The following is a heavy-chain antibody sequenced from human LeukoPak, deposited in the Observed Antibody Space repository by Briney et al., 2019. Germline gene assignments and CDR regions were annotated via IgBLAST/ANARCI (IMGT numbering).Heavy chain of an antibody. J-gene: IGHJ6*03. CDR2: IIPYFGRA. V-gene: IGHV1-69*05. Sequence: GASVKVSCKASGGTFSSYGISWVRQAPGQGLEWMGWIIPYFGRANYAQKFQGRVTITTDEPTSTAYLELSRLRSEDTAVYYRAAGLHSNYVYYYYIDVWGKGTTVTVSS. CDR3: AAGLHSNYVYYYYIDV. D-gene: IGHD4-11*01. CDR1: GGTFSSYG.